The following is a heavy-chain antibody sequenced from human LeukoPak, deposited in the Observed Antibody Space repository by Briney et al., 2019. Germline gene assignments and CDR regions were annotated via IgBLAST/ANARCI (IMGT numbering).Heavy chain of an antibody. J-gene: IGHJ4*02. V-gene: IGHV5-10-1*01. CDR1: GYNFDNYW. CDR3: ARHYYGSGSYSHFDY. CDR2: IGLSDSYT. Sequence: GESLRISCQGSGYNFDNYWITWLRQMPGQGLEWMGKIGLSDSYTSYSPSFQGHVTISADKSFSTAYLQWSSLKASDSAIYYCARHYYGSGSYSHFDYWGQGTLVTVSS. D-gene: IGHD3-10*01.